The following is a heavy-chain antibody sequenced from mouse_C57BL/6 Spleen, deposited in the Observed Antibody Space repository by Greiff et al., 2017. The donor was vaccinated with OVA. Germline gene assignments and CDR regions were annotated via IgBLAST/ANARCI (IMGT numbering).Heavy chain of an antibody. CDR2: ISYDGSN. V-gene: IGHV3-6*01. CDR1: GYSITSCYY. CDR3: ARDSRLYSNYYFDY. Sequence: VQLKESGPGLVKPSQSLSLTCSVTGYSITSCYYWNWIRQFPGNQLEWMGYISYDGSNNYNPSLKNLISINRDTSKNQFFLKLNSVTTEYTATYYCARDSRLYSNYYFDYWGQGTTLTVSS. J-gene: IGHJ2*01. D-gene: IGHD2-5*01.